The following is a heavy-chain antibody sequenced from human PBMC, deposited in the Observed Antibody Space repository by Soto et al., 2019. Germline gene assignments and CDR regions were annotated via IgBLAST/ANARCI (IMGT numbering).Heavy chain of an antibody. V-gene: IGHV3-33*01. CDR1: GFTFSSYG. J-gene: IGHJ3*02. CDR2: IWYDGSNK. Sequence: QVQLVESGGGVVQPGRSLRLSCAASGFTFSSYGMHWVRQAPGKGLEWVAVIWYDGSNKYYADSVKGRFTISRDNSKNTLYQQMNSLRAEDTAVYYCARDRGIAVAGDAFDIWGQGTMVTVSS. CDR3: ARDRGIAVAGDAFDI. D-gene: IGHD6-19*01.